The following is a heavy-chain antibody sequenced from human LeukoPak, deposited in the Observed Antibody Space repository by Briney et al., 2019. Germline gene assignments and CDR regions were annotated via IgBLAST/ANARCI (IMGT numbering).Heavy chain of an antibody. J-gene: IGHJ4*02. CDR1: GGSISSGDYF. Sequence: PSETLSLTCTVSGGSISSGDYFWSWIRQPPGKGLEWIGYIYYSGSTNYNPSLKSRVTISVDTSKNQFSLKLSSVTAADTAVYYCARQRDPFDYWGQGTLVTVSS. D-gene: IGHD5-24*01. CDR2: IYYSGST. V-gene: IGHV4-61*08. CDR3: ARQRDPFDY.